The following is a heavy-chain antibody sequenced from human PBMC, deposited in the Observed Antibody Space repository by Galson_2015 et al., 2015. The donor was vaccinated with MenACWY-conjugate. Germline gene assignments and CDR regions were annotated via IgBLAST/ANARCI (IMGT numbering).Heavy chain of an antibody. D-gene: IGHD3-9*01. J-gene: IGHJ4*02. CDR3: AKDWRSCSSFSCLTGPNFDY. CDR1: GFTFSNYA. V-gene: IGHV3-23*01. Sequence: SLRLSCAVSGFTFSNYAMTWVRQAPGRGLEWVSAISSGGDTTYYADSVKGRFTISRDSSKNTLYLQMNSLRVEDTALYYCAKDWRSCSSFSCLTGPNFDYWGQGTLVTVSS. CDR2: ISSGGDTT.